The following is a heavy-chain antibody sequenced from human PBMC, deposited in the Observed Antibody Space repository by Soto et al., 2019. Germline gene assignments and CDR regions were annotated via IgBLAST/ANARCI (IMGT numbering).Heavy chain of an antibody. CDR3: ARVTNYYDSSGAYYYGLDF. V-gene: IGHV4-30-4*01. J-gene: IGHJ6*02. CDR1: GGSISSGDYY. CDR2: IYYSGST. Sequence: SETLSLTCTVSGGSISSGDYYWSWIRQPPGKGLEWIGYIYYSGSTYYNPSLKSRVTISVDTSKNQFSLKLSSVTAADTAVYYCARVTNYYDSSGAYYYGLDFSGQGTSVTVSS. D-gene: IGHD3-22*01.